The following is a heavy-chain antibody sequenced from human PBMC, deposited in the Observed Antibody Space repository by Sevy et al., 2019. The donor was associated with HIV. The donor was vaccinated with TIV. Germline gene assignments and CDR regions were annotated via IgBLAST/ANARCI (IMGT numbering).Heavy chain of an antibody. Sequence: GGSLRLSCTTSGFTFDDYAMNWFRQAPGKGLEWVAFITRNSYEAYGGTTDYAASVKDRFISSRDDSKSIAYLQMNSLKTEDTAVYYCTRGLATADTPEYYFDYWGQGTLVTVSS. J-gene: IGHJ4*02. V-gene: IGHV3-49*03. CDR3: TRGLATADTPEYYFDY. CDR2: ITRNSYEAYGGTT. D-gene: IGHD5-12*01. CDR1: GFTFDDYA.